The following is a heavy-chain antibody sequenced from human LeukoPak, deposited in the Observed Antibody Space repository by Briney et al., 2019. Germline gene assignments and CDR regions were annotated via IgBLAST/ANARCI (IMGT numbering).Heavy chain of an antibody. CDR1: GYTFTSYG. D-gene: IGHD2-15*01. Sequence: ASVKVSCKASGYTFTSYGISWVRQAPGQGLEWMGWIRAYNGNTNYAQKLQGRVTMTTDTSTSTAYMELRSLRSDDTAVYYCARALHCSGGSCYFTADYYYYYMDVWGKGTTVTVSS. CDR2: IRAYNGNT. J-gene: IGHJ6*03. CDR3: ARALHCSGGSCYFTADYYYYYMDV. V-gene: IGHV1-18*01.